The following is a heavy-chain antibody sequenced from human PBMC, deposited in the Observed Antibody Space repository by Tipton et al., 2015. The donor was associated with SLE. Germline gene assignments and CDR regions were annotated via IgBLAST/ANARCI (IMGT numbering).Heavy chain of an antibody. J-gene: IGHJ6*03. D-gene: IGHD2-21*02. CDR3: ARALLFGLEESYYYFMDV. CDR1: GGTFSKYG. V-gene: IGHV1-69*01. Sequence: QLVQSGAEVKKPGSSMNVSCEASGGTFSKYGISWVRQAPGQGLEWLGGIIPLFRTTSYAQKFQGRVTIVADESTGTAYMELSSLTSEDSAVYYCARALLFGLEESYYYFMDVWDKGTTVTVSS. CDR2: IIPLFRTT.